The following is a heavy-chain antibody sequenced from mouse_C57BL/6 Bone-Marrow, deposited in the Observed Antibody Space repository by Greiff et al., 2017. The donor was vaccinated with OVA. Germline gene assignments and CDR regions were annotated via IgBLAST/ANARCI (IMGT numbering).Heavy chain of an antibody. Sequence: VQLQQPGAELVKPGASVKVSCKASGYTFTSYWMHWVKQRPGQGLEWIGRIHPSDSDTNYNQKFKGKATLTVDKSSSTAYMQLSSLTAEDSAVYFLAMGGWFPWFAYWGQGTLVTVSA. V-gene: IGHV1-74*01. CDR2: IHPSDSDT. D-gene: IGHD2-3*01. CDR1: GYTFTSYW. J-gene: IGHJ3*01. CDR3: AMGGWFPWFAY.